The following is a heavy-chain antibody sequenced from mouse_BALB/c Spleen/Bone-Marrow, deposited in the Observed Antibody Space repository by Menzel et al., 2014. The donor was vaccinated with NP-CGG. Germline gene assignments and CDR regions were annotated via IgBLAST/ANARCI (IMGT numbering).Heavy chain of an antibody. V-gene: IGHV1-9*01. CDR3: ARGIDYYAMDY. CDR2: ILPGSGST. Sequence: VHLVVSGAELMKPGASVKISCKATGYTFSSYWIEWVKQRPGHGLEWIGEILPGSGSTNYNEKFKGKATFTADTSSNTAYMQLSSLTSEDSAVYYCARGIDYYAMDYRGQGTSVTVSS. J-gene: IGHJ4*01. CDR1: GYTFSSYW.